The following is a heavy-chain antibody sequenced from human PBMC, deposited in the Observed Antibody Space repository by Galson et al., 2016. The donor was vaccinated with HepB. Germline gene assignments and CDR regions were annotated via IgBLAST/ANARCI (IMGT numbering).Heavy chain of an antibody. CDR1: GFSLTTTAVG. J-gene: IGHJ4*02. CDR2: IYWYDDN. D-gene: IGHD6-19*01. CDR3: AHGSGWLFDY. Sequence: PALVKPTQTLTLTCTFSGFSLTTTAVGVGWFRQPPGKALEWLALIYWYDDNHYSPSLRSRLTLTKDTSKNHVVLTMTNMDPVDTATYYCAHGSGWLFDYWGQGTLVTVSS. V-gene: IGHV2-5*01.